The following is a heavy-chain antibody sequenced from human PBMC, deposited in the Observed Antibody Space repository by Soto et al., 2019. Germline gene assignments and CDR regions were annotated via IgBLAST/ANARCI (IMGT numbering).Heavy chain of an antibody. D-gene: IGHD2-8*01. J-gene: IGHJ4*02. CDR2: ISSSSSYI. CDR3: ARDPARYCTNGVRPHFDY. CDR1: GFTFSSYS. V-gene: IGHV3-21*01. Sequence: ESGGGLVKPGGSLRLSCAASGFTFSSYSMNWVRQAPGKGLEWVSSISSSSSYIYYADSVKGRFTISRDNAKNSLYLQMNSLRAEDTAVYYCARDPARYCTNGVRPHFDYWGQGTLVTVS.